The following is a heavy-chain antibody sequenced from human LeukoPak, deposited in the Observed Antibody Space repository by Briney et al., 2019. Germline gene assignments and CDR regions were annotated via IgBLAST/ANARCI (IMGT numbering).Heavy chain of an antibody. J-gene: IGHJ4*02. CDR3: ASSSSTSPTDPFDY. V-gene: IGHV3-33*01. CDR1: GFTFSSYG. D-gene: IGHD2-2*01. Sequence: GGSLSLSCAASGFTFSSYGMHWVRQAPGKGLEWVAVIWYDGSNKNYADSVKGRFTISRDNSKNTLCLQMNSLRAEDTAVYYCASSSSTSPTDPFDYWGRGTLVTVSS. CDR2: IWYDGSNK.